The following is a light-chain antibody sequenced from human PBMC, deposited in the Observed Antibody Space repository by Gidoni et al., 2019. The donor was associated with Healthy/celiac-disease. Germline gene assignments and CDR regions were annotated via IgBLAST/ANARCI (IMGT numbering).Light chain of an antibody. V-gene: IGKV3-15*01. CDR2: GSS. J-gene: IGKJ4*01. CDR1: QSVSSN. CDR3: QQYNNWLT. Sequence: IVLPQSPATLSVSPGERATLSCRASQSVSSNLAWYQQKPGQAPRLLIYGSSTRATGIPARFSGSGSGTEFTLTISILQSEDFAVYYCQQYNNWLTFGGGTKVEIK.